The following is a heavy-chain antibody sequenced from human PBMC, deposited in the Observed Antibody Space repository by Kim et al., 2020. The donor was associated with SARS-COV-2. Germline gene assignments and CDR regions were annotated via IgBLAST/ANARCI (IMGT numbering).Heavy chain of an antibody. J-gene: IGHJ4*02. Sequence: GGSLRLSCAASGLIFSDYGMHWVRQAPGKGLEWVALIWHDGSKKFYADSVKGRFTISRDDSKHTLYLQMNSLRDEDTATYYCARDTESKYFDCWGQGTL. CDR3: ARDTESKYFDC. CDR1: GLIFSDYG. CDR2: IWHDGSKK. D-gene: IGHD4-17*01. V-gene: IGHV3-33*01.